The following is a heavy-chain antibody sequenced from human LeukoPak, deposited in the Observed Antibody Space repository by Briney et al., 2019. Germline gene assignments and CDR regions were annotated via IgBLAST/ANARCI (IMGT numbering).Heavy chain of an antibody. CDR2: ISGSGGRT. V-gene: IGHV3-23*01. J-gene: IGHJ4*02. CDR3: AKAVDY. Sequence: GGSLRLSCSASGFTFCDYAMMWLRAAPGKGLEGVSDISGSGGRTYHADPVKGRFTISRDNSKNALYLQMNSLRADDTAVYYCAKAVDYWGQGTLVTVSS. CDR1: GFTFCDYA.